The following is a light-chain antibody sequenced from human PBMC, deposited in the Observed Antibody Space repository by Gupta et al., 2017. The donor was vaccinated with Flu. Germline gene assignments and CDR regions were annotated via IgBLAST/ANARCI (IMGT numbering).Light chain of an antibody. V-gene: IGKV1-39*01. CDR2: SSS. CDR1: QYISTY. Sequence: DIQLTQSPSSLSASVGDRVTFTCRASQYISTYLNWYHQKPGRAPSLLIRSSSHLHRGVPSRFSGSGPGTNFSLTISSLQREDFATYYCQQSCTIARTFGQGTKLEIK. CDR3: QQSCTIART. J-gene: IGKJ2*01.